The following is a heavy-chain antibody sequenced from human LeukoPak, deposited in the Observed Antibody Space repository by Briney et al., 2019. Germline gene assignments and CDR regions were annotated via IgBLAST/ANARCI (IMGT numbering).Heavy chain of an antibody. Sequence: KPSETLSLTCSASGGSISRDHWNWIRQTPGKGLEWIGCIFYSGRTYYNPSLKSRVTISVDMSKSQFSLRLTSVTAADTAVYYCARKNDFEIWGQGTLVTVSS. J-gene: IGHJ3*02. V-gene: IGHV4-59*01. CDR1: GGSISRDH. CDR3: ARKNDFEI. D-gene: IGHD2/OR15-2a*01. CDR2: IFYSGRT.